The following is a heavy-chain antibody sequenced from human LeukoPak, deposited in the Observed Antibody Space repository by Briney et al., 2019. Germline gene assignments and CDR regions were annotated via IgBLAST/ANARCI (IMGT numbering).Heavy chain of an antibody. CDR2: IYPGDSDT. Sequence: GESLKISCKGSGCSFTSYWIGWVRQMPGKGLEWMGIIYPGDSDTRYSPSFQGQVTISADRSISTAYLQWSSLKASDTAMYYCARPSYYDSSGYYYFDYWGQGTLVTVSS. CDR1: GCSFTSYW. V-gene: IGHV5-51*01. CDR3: ARPSYYDSSGYYYFDY. D-gene: IGHD3-22*01. J-gene: IGHJ4*02.